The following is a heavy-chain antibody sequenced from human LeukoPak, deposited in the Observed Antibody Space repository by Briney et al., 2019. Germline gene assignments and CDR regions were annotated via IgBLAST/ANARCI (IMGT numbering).Heavy chain of an antibody. CDR2: ISRDSGTI. Sequence: GGSLRLSCAASGFTFDDYAMHWVRQAPGKGLEWVSGISRDSGTIVYADSVKGRFTISRDNAKNSLYLQMNGLGAEDTAVYYCARESSTQSSLNVWGQGTLVTVSS. CDR1: GFTFDDYA. D-gene: IGHD2/OR15-2a*01. J-gene: IGHJ4*02. V-gene: IGHV3-9*01. CDR3: ARESSTQSSLNV.